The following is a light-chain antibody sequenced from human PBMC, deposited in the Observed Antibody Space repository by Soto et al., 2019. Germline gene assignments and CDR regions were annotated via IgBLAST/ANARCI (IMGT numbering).Light chain of an antibody. CDR1: QDIANY. Sequence: DIQMTQSPSSLSASIGDTVTITCRASQDIANYLAWYQQRPGKAPKLLIYAASTLESGVPSRFRGGGSGTDFSLSISGLQPEDVASYYCQQLNSYLFTFGPGTKVDIK. CDR2: AAS. J-gene: IGKJ3*01. V-gene: IGKV1-27*01. CDR3: QQLNSYLFT.